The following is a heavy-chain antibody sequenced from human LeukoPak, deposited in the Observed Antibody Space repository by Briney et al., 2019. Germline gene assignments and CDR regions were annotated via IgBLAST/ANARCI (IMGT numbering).Heavy chain of an antibody. D-gene: IGHD2-15*01. V-gene: IGHV3-30*18. Sequence: PRGSLRLSCAASGFTFSSYGMHWVRQAPGKGLEWVAVISYDGSNKYYADSVKGRFTISRDNSKNTLYLQMNSLRAEDTAVYYCAKDKGGSWDLDAFDIWGQGTMVTVSS. CDR1: GFTFSSYG. CDR2: ISYDGSNK. J-gene: IGHJ3*02. CDR3: AKDKGGSWDLDAFDI.